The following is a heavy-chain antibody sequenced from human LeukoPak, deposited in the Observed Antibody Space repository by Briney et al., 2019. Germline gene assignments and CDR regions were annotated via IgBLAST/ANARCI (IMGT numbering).Heavy chain of an antibody. J-gene: IGHJ4*02. V-gene: IGHV7-4-1*02. CDR2: INTNTGSP. CDR3: ARAETVWASDYDNNGCYDY. D-gene: IGHD3-22*01. CDR1: GYPFTTYT. Sequence: ASVKVSCKASGYPFTTYTMNWVRQAPGQGLEWMGWINTNTGSPTYAQAFTGRFVFSLDTSVSTAFLQINSLRAEDTAVYFCARAETVWASDYDNNGCYDYWGQGTLVTVSS.